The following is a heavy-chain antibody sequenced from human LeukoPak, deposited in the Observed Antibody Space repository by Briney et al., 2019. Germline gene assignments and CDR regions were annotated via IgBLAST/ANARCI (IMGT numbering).Heavy chain of an antibody. D-gene: IGHD6-13*01. CDR1: GVSFSGYY. CDR2: INHSGST. CDR3: ARTPYEFSSSMTNFDY. V-gene: IGHV4-34*01. Sequence: SETLSLTCAVYGVSFSGYYWSWIRQPPGKGLEWIGEINHSGSTNYNPSLKSRVTISVDTSKNQFSLKLSSVTAADTAVYYCARTPYEFSSSMTNFDYWGQGTLVTVSS. J-gene: IGHJ4*02.